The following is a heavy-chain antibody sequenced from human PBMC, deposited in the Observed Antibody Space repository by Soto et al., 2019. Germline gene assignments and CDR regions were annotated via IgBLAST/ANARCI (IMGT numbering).Heavy chain of an antibody. CDR2: ISAYNGNT. CDR3: AVDVDTAMVTYYYGMDV. CDR1: GCTFTSYG. D-gene: IGHD5-18*01. V-gene: IGHV1-18*04. Sequence: AAVKVSCKACGCTFTSYGISWVRQAPGQGLEWMGWISAYNGNTNYAQKLQGRVTMTTDTSTSTAYMELRSLRSDGTAVYYCAVDVDTAMVTYYYGMDVWGQGTTVTVSS. J-gene: IGHJ6*02.